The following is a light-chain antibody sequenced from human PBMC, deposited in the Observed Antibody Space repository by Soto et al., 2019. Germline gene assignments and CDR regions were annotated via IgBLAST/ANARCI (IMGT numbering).Light chain of an antibody. CDR2: DVS. J-gene: IGLJ2*01. Sequence: QSALTQPASVSGSPGQSITISCTGTSSDVGAYNYVSWYQQHPGKAPKLMIYDVSNRPSGVSNRFSGSKSGNTASLTISGLQAEDEADYYCSSYTSSSTVFGGGTQLTVL. CDR3: SSYTSSSTV. V-gene: IGLV2-14*03. CDR1: SSDVGAYNY.